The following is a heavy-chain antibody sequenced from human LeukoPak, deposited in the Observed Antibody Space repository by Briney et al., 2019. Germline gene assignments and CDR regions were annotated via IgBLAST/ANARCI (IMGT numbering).Heavy chain of an antibody. CDR3: AKDLYDYVWGNGY. Sequence: GGSLRLSCAASGFTFSSYAMSWVRQAPGKGLEWVSAISGSGGSTYYADSVKGRFTISRDNSKNTLYPQMNSLRAEDTAVYYCAKDLYDYVWGNGYWGQGTLVTVSS. CDR1: GFTFSSYA. CDR2: ISGSGGST. V-gene: IGHV3-23*01. D-gene: IGHD3-16*01. J-gene: IGHJ4*02.